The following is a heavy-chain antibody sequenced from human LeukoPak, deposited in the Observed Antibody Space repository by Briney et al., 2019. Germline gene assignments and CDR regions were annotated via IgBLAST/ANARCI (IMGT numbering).Heavy chain of an antibody. V-gene: IGHV1-2*02. J-gene: IGHJ5*02. CDR2: INPNSGGT. CDR1: GYTFTGYY. Sequence: VASVKVSCKASGYTFTGYYMHWVRQAPGQGLEWMGWINPNSGGTNYAQKFQGRVTVTRDTSISTAYMELSRLRSDDTAVYYCARGGSSGWFSNWFDPWGQGTLVTVSS. D-gene: IGHD6-19*01. CDR3: ARGGSSGWFSNWFDP.